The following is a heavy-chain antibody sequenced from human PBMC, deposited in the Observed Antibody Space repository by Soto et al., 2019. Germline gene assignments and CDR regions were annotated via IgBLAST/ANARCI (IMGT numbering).Heavy chain of an antibody. CDR3: AKGFIPTSSSWYYFDY. J-gene: IGHJ4*02. V-gene: IGHV3-23*01. CDR1: GFTFSNNA. D-gene: IGHD6-13*01. Sequence: EVQLLESGGGLVQPGGSLRLSCAASGFTFSNNAMSWVRQAPGKGLEWVSAISGSGGSTYYADSVKGRFTISRDNPKNTLYLQMNSLRAEKTAVYYCAKGFIPTSSSWYYFDYWGQGSLVTVS. CDR2: ISGSGGST.